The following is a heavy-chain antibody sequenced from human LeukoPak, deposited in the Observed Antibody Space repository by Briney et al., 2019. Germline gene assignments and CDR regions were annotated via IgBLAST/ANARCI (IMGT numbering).Heavy chain of an antibody. CDR2: MNPNSGNT. Sequence: GASVKVSCKASGYTFSSYDINWVRQATGQGLEWMGWMNPNSGNTGYAQKFQGRVTMTRDTSISTAYMELSRLRSDDTAVYYCARDLPVYYYDSSGYLSDYWGQGTLVTVSS. D-gene: IGHD3-22*01. CDR3: ARDLPVYYYDSSGYLSDY. V-gene: IGHV1-8*01. J-gene: IGHJ4*02. CDR1: GYTFSSYD.